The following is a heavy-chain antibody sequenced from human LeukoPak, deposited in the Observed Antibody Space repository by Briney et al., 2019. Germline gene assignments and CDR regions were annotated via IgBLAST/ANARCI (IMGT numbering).Heavy chain of an antibody. J-gene: IGHJ5*02. CDR3: ARGAKSSYCSGGSCYNWFDP. V-gene: IGHV4-59*12. CDR2: IYYSGST. CDR1: GGSISSYY. Sequence: SETLSLTCTVSGGSISSYYWSWIRQPPGKGLEWIGYIYYSGSTNYNPSLKSRVTISVDTSKNQFSPKLSSVTAADTAVYYCARGAKSSYCSGGSCYNWFDPWGQGTLVTVSS. D-gene: IGHD2-15*01.